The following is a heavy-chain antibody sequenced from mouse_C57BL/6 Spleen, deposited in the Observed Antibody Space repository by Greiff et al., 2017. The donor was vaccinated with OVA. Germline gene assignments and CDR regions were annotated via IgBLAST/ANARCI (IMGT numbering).Heavy chain of an antibody. CDR1: GYTFTDYY. V-gene: IGHV1-26*01. D-gene: IGHD1-1*01. CDR3: ARLYYYGSSYWYFDV. J-gene: IGHJ1*03. Sequence: VQLQQSGPELVKPGASVKISCKASGYTFTDYYMNWVKQSHGKSLEWIGDINPNNGGTSYNQKFKGKATLTVDKSSSTAYMELRSLTSEDSAVYYCARLYYYGSSYWYFDVWGTGTTVTVSS. CDR2: INPNNGGT.